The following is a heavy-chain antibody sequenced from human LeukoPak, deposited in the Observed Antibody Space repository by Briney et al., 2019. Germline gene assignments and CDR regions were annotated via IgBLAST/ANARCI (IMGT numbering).Heavy chain of an antibody. V-gene: IGHV4-39*01. J-gene: IGHJ4*02. CDR1: GGSISSSSYY. CDR3: ARQDSEGRWPNDY. D-gene: IGHD5-24*01. Sequence: SETLSLTCAVSGGSISSSSYYWGWIRQPPGKGLEWIGSISYSGSTYYNPSLKSRVTTSVDTSKNQFSLKLTSVTATDTAMYYCARQDSEGRWPNDYWGQGTLVTVSS. CDR2: ISYSGST.